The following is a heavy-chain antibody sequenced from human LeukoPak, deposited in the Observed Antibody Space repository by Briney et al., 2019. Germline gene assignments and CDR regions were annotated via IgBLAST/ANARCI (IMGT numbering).Heavy chain of an antibody. CDR1: GFTFGNYA. V-gene: IGHV3-23*01. Sequence: AGGSLRLSCAASGFTFGNYAMSWVRQAPGKGLEWVSGITGGGGSTYYADSVRGRFTVSRDTSKNTLYLQMNSLRAEHTAFYYCAKYQAIWRGYFDYWGQGTLVTVSS. D-gene: IGHD3-3*01. CDR2: ITGGGGST. CDR3: AKYQAIWRGYFDY. J-gene: IGHJ4*02.